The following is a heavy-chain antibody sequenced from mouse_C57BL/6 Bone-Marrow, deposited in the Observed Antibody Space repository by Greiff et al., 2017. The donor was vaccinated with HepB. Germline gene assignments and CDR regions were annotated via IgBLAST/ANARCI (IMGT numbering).Heavy chain of an antibody. Sequence: EVQLQQSGPVLVKPGASVKMSCKASGYTFTDYYMNWVKQSHGKSLEWIGVINPYNGGTSYNQKFKGKATLTVDKSSSTAYMELNSLTSEDSAVYYCARYTNWVLAWFAYWGQGTLVTVSA. J-gene: IGHJ3*01. CDR3: ARYTNWVLAWFAY. D-gene: IGHD4-1*01. V-gene: IGHV1-19*01. CDR2: INPYNGGT. CDR1: GYTFTDYY.